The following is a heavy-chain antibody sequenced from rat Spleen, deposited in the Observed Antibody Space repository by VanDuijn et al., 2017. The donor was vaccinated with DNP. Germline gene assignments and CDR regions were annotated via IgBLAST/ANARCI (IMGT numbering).Heavy chain of an antibody. V-gene: IGHV2-6*01. Sequence: QVQLKESGPGLVQPSQTLSLTCTVSGFSLTSYTVSWVRQPPGEGLEWIAAMSSGGNTYYNSALKSRLSVSRDTSKSQVFLKMNSLQTEDTAMYFCARSPENSYIYLPWTYWGQGTLVTVSS. CDR2: MSSGGNT. CDR1: GFSLTSYT. D-gene: IGHD1-2*01. CDR3: ARSPENSYIYLPWTY. J-gene: IGHJ3*01.